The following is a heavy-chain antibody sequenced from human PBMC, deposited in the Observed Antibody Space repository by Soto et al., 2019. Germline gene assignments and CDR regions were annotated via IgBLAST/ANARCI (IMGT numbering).Heavy chain of an antibody. CDR1: GDSVSKYY. J-gene: IGHJ5*02. CDR3: ARSPAYGDYANLDT. V-gene: IGHV4-4*07. CDR2: IHSTRSP. Sequence: SETMSLTCTVSGDSVSKYYWNWIRQPAGKGLEWIGRIHSTRSPNYNPSLKSRVTMSVDTSKNQFSLKLNLTSVTAADTAVYYCARSPAYGDYANLDTWGQGTLVTVSS. D-gene: IGHD4-17*01.